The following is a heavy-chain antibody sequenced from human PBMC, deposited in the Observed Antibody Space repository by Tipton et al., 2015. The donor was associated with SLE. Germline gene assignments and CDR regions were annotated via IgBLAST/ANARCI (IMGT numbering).Heavy chain of an antibody. V-gene: IGHV3-30*02. CDR1: GFTFSSYG. Sequence: SLRLSCAASGFTFSSYGMHWVRQAPGKGLEWVAFIRYDGSNKYYADSVKGRFTISRDNSKNTLYLQMGSLRAEDMAVYYCARDLDFDYWGQGTLVTVSS. CDR3: ARDLDFDY. CDR2: IRYDGSNK. D-gene: IGHD1-1*01. J-gene: IGHJ4*02.